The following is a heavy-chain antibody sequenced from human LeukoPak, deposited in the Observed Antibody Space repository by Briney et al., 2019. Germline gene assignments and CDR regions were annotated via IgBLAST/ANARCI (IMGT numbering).Heavy chain of an antibody. J-gene: IGHJ4*02. CDR3: AKGLTVVPAAIFDY. CDR2: ISWNSGSI. CDR1: GFTFDDYG. Sequence: GGSLRLSCAASGFTFDDYGIHWVRQAPGKGLEGVSGISWNSGSIVYADSVKGRFTISRDNAKNSLYLQMNSLRAEDTALYYCAKGLTVVPAAIFDYWGQGTLVTVSS. D-gene: IGHD2-2*02. V-gene: IGHV3-9*01.